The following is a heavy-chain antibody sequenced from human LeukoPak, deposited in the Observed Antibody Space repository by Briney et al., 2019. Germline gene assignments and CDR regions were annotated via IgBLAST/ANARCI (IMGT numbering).Heavy chain of an antibody. CDR3: AREERNGGYLADN. CDR2: IIPIFGTA. D-gene: IGHD3-10*01. Sequence: EASVKVSCKASGGTFCSYAIGWVRQAHGQGLEWMGGIIPIFGTANYAQKFQGRVTITADESTSTAYMELSSLRSEDTAVYYCAREERNGGYLADNWGQGTLVTVSS. CDR1: GGTFCSYA. J-gene: IGHJ4*02. V-gene: IGHV1-69*13.